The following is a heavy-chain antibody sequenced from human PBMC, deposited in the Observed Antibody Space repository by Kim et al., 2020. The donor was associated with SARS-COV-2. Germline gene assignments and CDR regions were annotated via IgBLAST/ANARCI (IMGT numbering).Heavy chain of an antibody. Sequence: SVKVSCKASGFTFTSSAMQWVRQARGQRLEWIGWIVVGSSNKNYAQKFQERVTITRDMSTSTAYMELSSLGSEDTAVYYCAAVRGAATGTSYYYYAMDVWGQGTTVTVSS. CDR1: GFTFTSSA. V-gene: IGHV1-58*02. D-gene: IGHD3-10*01. CDR2: IVVGSSNK. CDR3: AAVRGAATGTSYYYYAMDV. J-gene: IGHJ6*02.